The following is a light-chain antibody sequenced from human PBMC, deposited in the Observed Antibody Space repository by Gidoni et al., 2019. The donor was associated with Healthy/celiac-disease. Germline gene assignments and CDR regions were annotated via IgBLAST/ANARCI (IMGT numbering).Light chain of an antibody. CDR1: QSISSW. CDR3: QQYNSPIT. J-gene: IGKJ5*01. V-gene: IGKV1-5*01. CDR2: DAS. Sequence: DIQMTQSPSTLSASVGDRVTITCRASQSISSWLAWYQQKPGKAPKLLIYDASSLESGVPSRFSGSGSGTEFTLTISSLQPDDFATYYCQQYNSPITFGQXTRLEIK.